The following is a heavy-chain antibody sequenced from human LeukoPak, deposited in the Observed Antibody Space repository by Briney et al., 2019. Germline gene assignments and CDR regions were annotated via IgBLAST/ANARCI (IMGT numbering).Heavy chain of an antibody. V-gene: IGHV3-30-3*01. Sequence: GRSLRLSCAASGFTFSSYAMHWVRQAPGKGLEWVAVISYDGSNKYYADSVKGRFTISRDNSKNTLYLQMNSLRAEDTAVYYCARDTLYYDFWSGYSVDAFDIWGQGTMVTVSS. CDR2: ISYDGSNK. CDR1: GFTFSSYA. CDR3: ARDTLYYDFWSGYSVDAFDI. D-gene: IGHD3-3*01. J-gene: IGHJ3*02.